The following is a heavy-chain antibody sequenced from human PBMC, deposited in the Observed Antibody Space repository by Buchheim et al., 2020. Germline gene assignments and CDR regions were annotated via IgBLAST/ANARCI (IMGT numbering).Heavy chain of an antibody. CDR2: IYSGGST. Sequence: EVQLVESGGGLVQPGGSLRLSCAASGFTVSSNYMSWVRQAPGKGLEWVSVIYSGGSTYYADSVKGRFTISRDNSKNTLYPQMNSLRAEDTAVYYCARGMNYDFWSGPEYYFDYWGQGTL. CDR1: GFTVSSNY. D-gene: IGHD3-3*01. V-gene: IGHV3-66*01. J-gene: IGHJ4*02. CDR3: ARGMNYDFWSGPEYYFDY.